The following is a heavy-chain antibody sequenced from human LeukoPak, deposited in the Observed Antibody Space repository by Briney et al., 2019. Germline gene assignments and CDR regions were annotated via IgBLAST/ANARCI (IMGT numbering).Heavy chain of an antibody. D-gene: IGHD4-17*01. J-gene: IGHJ4*02. CDR1: GFTFDDYA. CDR3: ARGSPVDY. CDR2: ISSGGSTI. V-gene: IGHV3-48*03. Sequence: GGSLRLSCAASGFTFDDYAMHWVRQAPGKGLEWVSYISSGGSTIYYADSVKGRFTISRDNAKNSLYLQMNSLRAEDTAVYYCARGSPVDYWGQGTLVTVSS.